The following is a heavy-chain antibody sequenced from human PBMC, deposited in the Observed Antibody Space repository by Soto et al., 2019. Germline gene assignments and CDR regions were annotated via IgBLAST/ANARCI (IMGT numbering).Heavy chain of an antibody. CDR1: GYTFTGYY. J-gene: IGHJ6*02. CDR3: ARDLNDFWSGPPSSMDV. Sequence: ASVKVSCKASGYTFTGYYMHLVRQAPGQGLEWMGWINPNSGGTNYAQKFQGRVTMTRDTSISTAYMELSRLRSDDTAVYYGARDLNDFWSGPPSSMDVWGQGNTVTVSS. V-gene: IGHV1-2*02. D-gene: IGHD3-3*01. CDR2: INPNSGGT.